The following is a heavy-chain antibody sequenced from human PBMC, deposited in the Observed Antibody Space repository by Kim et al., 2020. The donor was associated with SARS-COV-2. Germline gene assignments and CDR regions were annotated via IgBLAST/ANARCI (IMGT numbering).Heavy chain of an antibody. J-gene: IGHJ6*02. CDR3: ASGNYYESMTLSDYYNGIDV. CDR1: GLTFDNSA. CDR2: ISFDGRNK. Sequence: GGSLRLSCTASGLTFDNSAMNWVRQTPGKGLEWVAVISFDGRNKDYADSVKGRFTISRDNSRSTLYLEMNSLRVEDTALYYCASGNYYESMTLSDYYNGIDVGGQGTTVTVSS. V-gene: IGHV3-30*03. D-gene: IGHD3-22*01.